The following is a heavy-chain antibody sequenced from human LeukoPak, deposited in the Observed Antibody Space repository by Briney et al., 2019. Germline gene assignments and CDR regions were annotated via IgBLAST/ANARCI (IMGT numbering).Heavy chain of an antibody. J-gene: IGHJ4*02. CDR1: GYTFTGYY. V-gene: IGHV1-2*02. CDR3: AREYDFWSGYVDY. Sequence: ASVKVSCKASGYTFTGYYMHWVRQAPGQGLEWMGWINPNSGGTNYAQKFQGRVTMTRDTSISTAYMELSRLRSDDTAVYYCAREYDFWSGYVDYWGQGTLVTVSS. D-gene: IGHD3-3*01. CDR2: INPNSGGT.